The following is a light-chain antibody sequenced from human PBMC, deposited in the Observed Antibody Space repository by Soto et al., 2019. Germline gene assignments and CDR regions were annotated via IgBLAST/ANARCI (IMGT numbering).Light chain of an antibody. V-gene: IGKV3-11*01. CDR2: DTS. CDR1: QTVSTY. J-gene: IGKJ2*01. Sequence: DTVLTQSPATLSLSLGERATLSCRASQTVSTYLAWYQQKPGQSPRLLISDTSNRASGIPARFSGSGSGTDFTLTISSLEPEDFAVYFCQQRGNWPPTFGQGTKLEI. CDR3: QQRGNWPPT.